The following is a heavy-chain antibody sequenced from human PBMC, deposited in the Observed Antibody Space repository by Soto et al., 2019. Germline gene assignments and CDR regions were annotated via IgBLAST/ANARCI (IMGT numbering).Heavy chain of an antibody. Sequence: GGSLRLSCAASGFTVSSNYMSWVRQAPGKGLEWVSVIYSGGSTYYADSVKGRFTISRDNSKNTLYLQMNSLRAEDTAVYCCARWSSSSGYFDYWGQGTLVTVSS. CDR3: ARWSSSSGYFDY. V-gene: IGHV3-53*01. D-gene: IGHD6-6*01. J-gene: IGHJ4*02. CDR2: IYSGGST. CDR1: GFTVSSNY.